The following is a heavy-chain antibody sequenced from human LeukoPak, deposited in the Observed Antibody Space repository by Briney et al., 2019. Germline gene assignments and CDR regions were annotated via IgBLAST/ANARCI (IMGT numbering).Heavy chain of an antibody. D-gene: IGHD2-21*01. Sequence: PSETLSVTCGVSGGSIISSSYYWGWIRQPPGKGLEWIASMFYSGNTYYNPSLKSRVTMSVDTTENQFSLKLSSVTAADTAVYYRARHVVGNYDLLSFDYWGQGSLVTVSS. CDR2: MFYSGNT. J-gene: IGHJ4*02. CDR1: GGSIISSSYY. V-gene: IGHV4-39*01. CDR3: ARHVVGNYDLLSFDY.